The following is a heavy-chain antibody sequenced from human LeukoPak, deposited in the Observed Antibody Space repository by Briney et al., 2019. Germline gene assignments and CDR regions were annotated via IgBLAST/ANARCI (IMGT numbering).Heavy chain of an antibody. CDR1: GFIFTNYW. Sequence: GGSLRLSCAASGFIFTNYWMSWVRQAPGKGLEWVANIKEDGSEKHYVDSAKGRFTISRDNAKNSLYLQMNSLRAEDTAVCYCARPGQRDAFDIWGQGTMVTVSS. V-gene: IGHV3-7*01. CDR2: IKEDGSEK. CDR3: ARPGQRDAFDI. J-gene: IGHJ3*02. D-gene: IGHD1-1*01.